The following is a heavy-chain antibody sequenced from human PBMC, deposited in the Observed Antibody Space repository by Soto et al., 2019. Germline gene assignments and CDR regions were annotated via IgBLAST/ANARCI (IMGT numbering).Heavy chain of an antibody. CDR2: INAGNGNT. CDR3: ARGIGYCSSTSCYEAPYYFDY. Sequence: ASVKVSCKASGYTFTSYALHWVRQAPGQRLEGMGWINAGNGNTKYSQKFQGRVTITRDTSASTAYMELSSLRSEDTAVYYCARGIGYCSSTSCYEAPYYFDYWGQGTLVTVSS. D-gene: IGHD2-2*01. J-gene: IGHJ4*02. CDR1: GYTFTSYA. V-gene: IGHV1-3*01.